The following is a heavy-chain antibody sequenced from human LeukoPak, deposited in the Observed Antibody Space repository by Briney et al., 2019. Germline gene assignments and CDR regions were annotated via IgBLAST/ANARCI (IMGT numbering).Heavy chain of an antibody. CDR2: ISYDGSNK. CDR3: ARPTHRGVVATPSLVY. Sequence: GGSLRLSCAASGFTFSSYAMHWVRQAPGKGLEWVAVISYDGSNKYYADSVKGRFTISRDNSKNTLYLQMNSLRAEDTAVYYCARPTHRGVVATPSLVYWGQGTLVTVSS. CDR1: GFTFSSYA. V-gene: IGHV3-30-3*01. D-gene: IGHD2-15*01. J-gene: IGHJ4*02.